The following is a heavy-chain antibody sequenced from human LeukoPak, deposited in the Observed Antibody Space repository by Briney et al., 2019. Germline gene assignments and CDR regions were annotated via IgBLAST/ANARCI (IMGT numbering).Heavy chain of an antibody. Sequence: GGPLRLSCAASGFTFNSYAMSWVRQAPGKGLEWVSAISGSGSSAYYADSVKGRFTISRDNSKSTLYLQMNSLRAEDTAVYYCAKDVVVVAANGGTFDYWGQGTLVTVSS. CDR1: GFTFNSYA. V-gene: IGHV3-23*01. CDR2: ISGSGSSA. CDR3: AKDVVVVAANGGTFDY. D-gene: IGHD2-15*01. J-gene: IGHJ4*02.